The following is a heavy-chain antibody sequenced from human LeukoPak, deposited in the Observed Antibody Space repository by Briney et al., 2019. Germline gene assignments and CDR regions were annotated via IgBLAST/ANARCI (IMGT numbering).Heavy chain of an antibody. Sequence: GGSLRLSCAASGFTFSDACMSWVRQRPRKGLGWVGRLKIKSGGGTTDYAAPVKDRLTLSRHHSKHTLYLQMNSLKTQDSAVYYCTRGSSWSGLGLDYWGQGNLVSVFS. V-gene: IGHV3-15*01. J-gene: IGHJ4*02. CDR3: TRGSSWSGLGLDY. CDR2: LKIKSGGGTT. D-gene: IGHD3-3*01. CDR1: GFTFSDAC.